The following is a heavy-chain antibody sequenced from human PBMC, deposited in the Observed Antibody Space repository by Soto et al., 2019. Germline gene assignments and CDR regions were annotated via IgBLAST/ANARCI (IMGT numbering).Heavy chain of an antibody. CDR2: ISGSGGST. J-gene: IGHJ4*02. CDR3: AREPSYYDFWSGYPSQVIDY. V-gene: IGHV3-23*01. CDR1: GFTFSSYA. D-gene: IGHD3-3*01. Sequence: GGSLRLSCAASGFTFSSYAMSWVRQAPGKGLEWVSAISGSGGSTYYADSVKGRFTISRDNAKNTLYLQMNSLRAEDTAVYYCAREPSYYDFWSGYPSQVIDYWGQGTLVTVSS.